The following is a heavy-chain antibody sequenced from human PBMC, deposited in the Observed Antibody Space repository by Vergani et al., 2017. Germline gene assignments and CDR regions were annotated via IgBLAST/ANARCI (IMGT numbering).Heavy chain of an antibody. D-gene: IGHD6-13*01. V-gene: IGHV3-48*04. J-gene: IGHJ3*02. CDR1: GFTFSSYW. Sequence: EVQLVESGGGLVQPGGSLRLSCAASGFTFSSYWMHWVRQAPGKGLEWVSYISSSGSTIYYADSVKCRFTMSRDNAKNSLYLQMHSLRAEDTAVYYCARVKAAAGSDAFDIWGQGTMVTVSS. CDR3: ARVKAAAGSDAFDI. CDR2: ISSSGSTI.